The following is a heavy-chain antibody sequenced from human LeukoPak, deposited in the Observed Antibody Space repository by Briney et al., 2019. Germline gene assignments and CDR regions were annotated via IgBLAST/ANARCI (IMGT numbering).Heavy chain of an antibody. J-gene: IGHJ4*02. D-gene: IGHD1-26*01. CDR1: GFTFSSYS. CDR3: ARDRSSSGSYYTFDY. Sequence: GGSLILSCAASGFTFSSYSMNWVRQAPGKGLEWVSFISSGSSNIYYADSVKGRFTISRDNAKNSLFLQMNSLRAEDTAVYYCARDRSSSGSYYTFDYWGQGTLVTVSS. V-gene: IGHV3-21*01. CDR2: ISSGSSNI.